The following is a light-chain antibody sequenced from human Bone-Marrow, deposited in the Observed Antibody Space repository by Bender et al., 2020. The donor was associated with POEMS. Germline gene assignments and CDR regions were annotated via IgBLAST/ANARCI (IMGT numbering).Light chain of an antibody. CDR2: QND. Sequence: SDDLTQAPSVSVSPGQTARITCSGNKLVNKYACWYQLRPGQSPVLVIYQNDQRPPGIPERFSGSKSGNTATLTISGTQALDEADYFCQTWDSSIVLFGGGTKLTVL. V-gene: IGLV3-1*01. CDR1: KLVNKY. J-gene: IGLJ2*01. CDR3: QTWDSSIVL.